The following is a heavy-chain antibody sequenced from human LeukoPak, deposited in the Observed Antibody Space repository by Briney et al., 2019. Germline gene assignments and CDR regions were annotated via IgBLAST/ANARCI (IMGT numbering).Heavy chain of an antibody. D-gene: IGHD3-3*01. CDR2: IIPIFGTA. CDR3: ARGGHFTIFGVPQGWFDP. CDR1: GGTFSSYA. Sequence: ASVKVCCKASGGTFSSYAISWVRQAPGQGLEWMGGIIPIFGTANYAQKFQGRVTITADESTSTAYMELSSLRSEDTAVYYCARGGHFTIFGVPQGWFDPWGQGTLVTVSS. V-gene: IGHV1-69*13. J-gene: IGHJ5*02.